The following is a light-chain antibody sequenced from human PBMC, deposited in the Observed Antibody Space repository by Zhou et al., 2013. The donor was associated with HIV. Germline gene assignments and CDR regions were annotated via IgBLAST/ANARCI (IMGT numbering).Light chain of an antibody. CDR2: GAS. V-gene: IGKV3-20*01. Sequence: EIVMTQSPATLSVSPGEGATLSCRASQSVSSKLAWYQQKPGQAPRLLIYGASSRATGIPDRFSGSGSGTDFTLTISRLEPEDFAVYYCQQYGSSSGAFGQGTKLEIK. J-gene: IGKJ2*01. CDR1: QSVSSK. CDR3: QQYGSSSGA.